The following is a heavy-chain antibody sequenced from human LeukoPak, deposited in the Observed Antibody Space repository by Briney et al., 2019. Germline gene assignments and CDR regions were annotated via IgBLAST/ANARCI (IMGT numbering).Heavy chain of an antibody. Sequence: GGSLRLSCAASGFTFSSYSMNWVRQAPGKGLEWVPSISSSSSYIYYADSVKGRFTISRDNAKNSLYLQMNSLRAEDTAVYYCARVYSSGWYPTYYYYGMDVWGQGTTVTVSS. D-gene: IGHD6-19*01. J-gene: IGHJ6*02. CDR3: ARVYSSGWYPTYYYYGMDV. V-gene: IGHV3-21*01. CDR2: ISSSSSYI. CDR1: GFTFSSYS.